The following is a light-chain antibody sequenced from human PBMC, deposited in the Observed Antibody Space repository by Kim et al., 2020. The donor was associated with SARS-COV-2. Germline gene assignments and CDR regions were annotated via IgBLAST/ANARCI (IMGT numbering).Light chain of an antibody. Sequence: LSPGEKATFSCRASQSIGFSLGWYKHKPGQAPRLLIYSASMRATGIPARFSASGYGTDFTLTISSLEPEDSAVYYCHQRNRWPDTFGQGTKLEI. CDR1: QSIGFS. J-gene: IGKJ2*01. V-gene: IGKV3-11*01. CDR3: HQRNRWPDT. CDR2: SAS.